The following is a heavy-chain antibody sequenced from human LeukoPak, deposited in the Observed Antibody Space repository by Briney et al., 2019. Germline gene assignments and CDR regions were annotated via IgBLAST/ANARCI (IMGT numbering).Heavy chain of an antibody. CDR1: GYTFTGYY. D-gene: IGHD3-22*01. J-gene: IGHJ4*02. CDR2: INPNSGGT. V-gene: IGHV1-2*02. CDR3: ARDWEDSSGYLDDY. Sequence: SVKVSCKASGYTFTGYYMHWVRQAPGQGLEWMGWINPNSGGTDYAQKFQGRVTMTRDTSISTAYMELSRLRSDDTAVYYCARDWEDSSGYLDDYWGQGTLVTVSS.